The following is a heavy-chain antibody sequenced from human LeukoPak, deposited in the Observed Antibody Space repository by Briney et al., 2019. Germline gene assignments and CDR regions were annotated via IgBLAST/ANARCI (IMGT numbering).Heavy chain of an antibody. J-gene: IGHJ4*02. CDR1: GYSFTSYW. Sequence: GESLKISCKGSGYSFTSYWIGWVRQLPGKGLEWMGTIYPGDSDTRYSPSFQGQVTISADKSISTAYLQWSSLKASDTAMYYCATSNVDTAHPFDYWGQGTLVTVSS. CDR3: ATSNVDTAHPFDY. V-gene: IGHV5-51*01. CDR2: IYPGDSDT. D-gene: IGHD5-18*01.